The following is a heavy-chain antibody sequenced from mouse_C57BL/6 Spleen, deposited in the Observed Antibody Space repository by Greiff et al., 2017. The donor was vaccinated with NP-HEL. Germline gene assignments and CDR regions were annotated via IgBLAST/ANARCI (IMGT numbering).Heavy chain of an antibody. D-gene: IGHD1-1*01. Sequence: EVKLLESGPGLVKPSQSLSLTCSVTGYSITSGYYWNWIRQFPGNKLEWMGYISYDGSNNYNPSLKNRISITRDTSKNQFFLKLNSVTTEDTATYYGATRSSFYWYFDVWGTGTTVTVSS. CDR2: ISYDGSN. J-gene: IGHJ1*03. CDR3: ATRSSFYWYFDV. CDR1: GYSITSGYY. V-gene: IGHV3-6*01.